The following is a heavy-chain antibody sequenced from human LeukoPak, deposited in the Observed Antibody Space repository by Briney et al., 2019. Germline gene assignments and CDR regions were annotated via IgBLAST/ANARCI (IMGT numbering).Heavy chain of an antibody. CDR1: GFTFSNFL. D-gene: IGHD3-22*01. CDR2: ISGSGGDT. Sequence: GGSLRLSCAASGFTFSNFLMTWVRQAPGKGPEWVSAISGSGGDTYYADSVKGRFTISRDNSKNTLYLQMNSLRAEDTAVYYCARGDDSGYYDYFDYWGQGALVTVSS. J-gene: IGHJ4*02. CDR3: ARGDDSGYYDYFDY. V-gene: IGHV3-23*01.